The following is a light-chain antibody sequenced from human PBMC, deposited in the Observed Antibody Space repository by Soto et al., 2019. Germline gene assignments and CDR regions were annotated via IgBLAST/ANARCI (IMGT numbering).Light chain of an antibody. Sequence: QSVLTQPPSVSAAPGQKVTISCSGSSSNLGNNYVSWYQQLPGTAPKLLIYDNNMRPSGIPDRFSGSKSGTSATLGITGLQTGDEADYYCATWDSSLSVVVFGGGTKLTVL. CDR1: SSNLGNNY. J-gene: IGLJ2*01. CDR3: ATWDSSLSVVV. CDR2: DNN. V-gene: IGLV1-51*01.